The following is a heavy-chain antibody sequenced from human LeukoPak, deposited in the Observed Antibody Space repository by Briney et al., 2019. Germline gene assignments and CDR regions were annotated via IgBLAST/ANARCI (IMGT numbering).Heavy chain of an antibody. CDR2: IRSKANSYAT. V-gene: IGHV3-73*01. Sequence: GGSLRLSCAASGFTFSGSAIHWVRQASGRGLEWVGRIRSKANSYATAYAASVKGRFTVSRDDPKNTAYLQMNSLKTEDTAVYYCTRVAARPSGWGQGTLVTVSS. CDR3: TRVAARPSG. J-gene: IGHJ4*02. CDR1: GFTFSGSA. D-gene: IGHD6-6*01.